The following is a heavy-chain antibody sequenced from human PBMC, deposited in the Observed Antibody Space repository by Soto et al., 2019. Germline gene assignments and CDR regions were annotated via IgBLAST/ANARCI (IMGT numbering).Heavy chain of an antibody. CDR1: CGSFSSSSYN. Sequence: PSETLSLTCHVSCGSFSSSSYNWGWIRQPPGKGLEWIGSLYYSGTTYYNPSLKSRVTMSVDRTKNQFSLNLTSVTAADMAVYYCVRHSGYSSNWGEFDPWGQGILVTVSS. CDR2: LYYSGTT. J-gene: IGHJ5*02. CDR3: VRHSGYSSNWGEFDP. V-gene: IGHV4-39*01. D-gene: IGHD5-18*01.